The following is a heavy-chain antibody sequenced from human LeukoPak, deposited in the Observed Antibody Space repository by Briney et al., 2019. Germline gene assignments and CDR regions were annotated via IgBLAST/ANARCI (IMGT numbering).Heavy chain of an antibody. Sequence: PGGSLRLSCAASGFTFSSYGMHWVRQAPGKGLEWVAVISYDGSNKYYADSVKGRFTISRDNSKNTLYLQMNSLRAEDTAVYYCAKVGYGDYGDYWGQGTLVTVSS. J-gene: IGHJ4*02. CDR1: GFTFSSYG. CDR3: AKVGYGDYGDY. V-gene: IGHV3-30*18. CDR2: ISYDGSNK. D-gene: IGHD4-17*01.